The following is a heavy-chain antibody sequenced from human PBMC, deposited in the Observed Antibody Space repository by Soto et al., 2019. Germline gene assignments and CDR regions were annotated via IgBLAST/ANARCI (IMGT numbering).Heavy chain of an antibody. CDR2: ISYDGSNK. V-gene: IGHV3-30*04. Sequence: QVQLVESGGGVVQPGRSLRLSCAASGFTFSSYTMHWVRQAPGKGLEWVAVISYDGSNKYYADSVKGRFTISRDNSKNTLYLQMNSLRAEDTDVYYCAGDSYGPPRDYYGIDVWGQGTTVTVSS. D-gene: IGHD3-10*01. CDR3: AGDSYGPPRDYYGIDV. CDR1: GFTFSSYT. J-gene: IGHJ6*02.